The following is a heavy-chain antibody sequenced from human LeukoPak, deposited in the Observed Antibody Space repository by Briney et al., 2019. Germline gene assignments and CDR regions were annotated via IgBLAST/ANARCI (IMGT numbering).Heavy chain of an antibody. V-gene: IGHV3-30*18. CDR1: GFTFSSYG. CDR3: AKEGTQYYDILTGYYNPDFDY. Sequence: PGGSLRLSCAASGFTFSSYGMHWVRQAPGKELEWVAVISYDGSNKYYADSVKGRLTISRDNSKNTLYLQMNSLRAEDTAVYYCAKEGTQYYDILTGYYNPDFDYWGQGTLVTVSS. CDR2: ISYDGSNK. J-gene: IGHJ4*02. D-gene: IGHD3-9*01.